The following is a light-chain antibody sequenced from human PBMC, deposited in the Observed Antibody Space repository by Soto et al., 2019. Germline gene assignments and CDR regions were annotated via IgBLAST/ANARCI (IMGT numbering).Light chain of an antibody. CDR3: SSYTSSRTLV. CDR1: SSDIGAYKY. V-gene: IGLV2-14*01. Sequence: QSALTQPASVSGSPGQSITISCTGTSSDIGAYKYVSWYQQHPGRAPKLMIYEVIHRPSGVSSRFSGSKSGKTASLSISGLQADDDADYYCSSYTSSRTLVFGGGTKLTVL. CDR2: EVI. J-gene: IGLJ2*01.